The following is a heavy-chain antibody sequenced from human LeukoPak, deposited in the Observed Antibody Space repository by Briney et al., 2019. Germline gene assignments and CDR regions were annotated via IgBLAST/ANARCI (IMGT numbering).Heavy chain of an antibody. J-gene: IGHJ4*02. CDR1: GFTFSSYA. Sequence: GSLRPSCATSGFTFSSYAMSWVRQAPGKGLEWVSAISGSGGSTYYADSVKGRFTISRDNSKNTLYLQMNSLRAEDTAVYYCAKDPTVVVTVVDYWGQGTLVTVSS. CDR2: ISGSGGST. V-gene: IGHV3-23*01. CDR3: AKDPTVVVTVVDY. D-gene: IGHD2-21*02.